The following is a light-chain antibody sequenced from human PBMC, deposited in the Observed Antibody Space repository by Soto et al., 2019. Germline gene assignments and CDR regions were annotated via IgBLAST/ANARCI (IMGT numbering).Light chain of an antibody. CDR2: ATS. CDR1: QSVGNN. Sequence: EIVVTQSPATLSVSPGERATLSCRASQSVGNNFACYQQKPGQAPRLLIFATSTRATGVPARFSGSGSGTEFTLTISSLQSEDFAVDYCQQYGDWPLTLGGGAKVEIE. J-gene: IGKJ4*01. CDR3: QQYGDWPLT. V-gene: IGKV3-15*01.